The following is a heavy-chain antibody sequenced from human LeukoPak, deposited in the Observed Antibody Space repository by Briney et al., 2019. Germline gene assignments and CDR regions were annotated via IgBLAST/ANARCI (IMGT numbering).Heavy chain of an antibody. CDR3: ARCYLGAYSSGWYDVVSYYYYYYMDV. J-gene: IGHJ6*03. CDR2: ISSSSSTI. D-gene: IGHD6-19*01. Sequence: QSGGSLRLSCAASGFAFISSEMNWVRQAPGKGLEWVSYISSSSSTIYYADSVKGRFTISRDNAKNSLYLQMNSLRAEDTAVYYCARCYLGAYSSGWYDVVSYYYYYYMDVWGKGTTVTVSS. V-gene: IGHV3-48*01. CDR1: GFAFISSE.